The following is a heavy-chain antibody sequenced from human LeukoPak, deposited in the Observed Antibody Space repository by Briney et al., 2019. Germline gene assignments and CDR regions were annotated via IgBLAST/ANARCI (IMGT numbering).Heavy chain of an antibody. J-gene: IGHJ4*02. Sequence: AGRSLRLSCAASGFTFDDYAMHWVRQAPRKGLEWVSGISWNSGSIGYADSVKGRFTISRDNSKNTLYLQMNSLRAEDTAVYYCAKERYSSSWLGDYWGQGTLVTVSS. V-gene: IGHV3-9*01. CDR2: ISWNSGSI. CDR3: AKERYSSSWLGDY. D-gene: IGHD6-13*01. CDR1: GFTFDDYA.